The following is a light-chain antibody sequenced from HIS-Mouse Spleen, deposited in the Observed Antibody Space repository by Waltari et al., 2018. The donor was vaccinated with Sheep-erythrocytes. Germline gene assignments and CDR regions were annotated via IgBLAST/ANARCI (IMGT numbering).Light chain of an antibody. CDR1: SLRSYY. Sequence: SSELTQDPAVSVALGQTVRITCQGDSLRSYYASWFQQKPGQAPVLVIYGKNNRPSGSPDRFAGSSSGKPASLTITGAQAEDDADFYCNARDSSGNHLGVVFGGGTKLTVL. V-gene: IGLV3-19*01. CDR3: NARDSSGNHLGVV. CDR2: GKN. J-gene: IGLJ2*01.